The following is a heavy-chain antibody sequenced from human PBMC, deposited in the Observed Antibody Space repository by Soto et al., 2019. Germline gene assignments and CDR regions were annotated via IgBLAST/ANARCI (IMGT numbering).Heavy chain of an antibody. D-gene: IGHD6-19*01. CDR2: ISSSSSYI. CDR3: ASAYSSGKID. Sequence: EVQLVESGGGLVKPGGSLRLSCAASGFTFSSYSMNWVRQAPGKGLEWVSSISSSSSYIYYADSVKGRFTISRDNAKNSRYLQMNSLRAEDTAVYYCASAYSSGKIDWGQGTLFTVSS. CDR1: GFTFSSYS. J-gene: IGHJ4*02. V-gene: IGHV3-21*01.